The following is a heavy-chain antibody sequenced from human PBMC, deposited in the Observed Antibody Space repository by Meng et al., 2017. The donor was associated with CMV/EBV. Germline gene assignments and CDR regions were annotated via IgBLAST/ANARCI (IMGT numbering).Heavy chain of an antibody. D-gene: IGHD1-26*01. V-gene: IGHV3-74*01. CDR3: ARGVAESLGWEMGY. J-gene: IGHJ4*02. Sequence: HLVESGGGLVQPGGSLRLSCAASGFTSNNHWMHWVRQAPGKGLMWVSRINADGSRINYADSVKGRFTMSRDDAKNTLYLQMNSLRDEDTAVYYCARGVAESLGWEMGYWGQGTLVTVSS. CDR1: GFTSNNHW. CDR2: INADGSRI.